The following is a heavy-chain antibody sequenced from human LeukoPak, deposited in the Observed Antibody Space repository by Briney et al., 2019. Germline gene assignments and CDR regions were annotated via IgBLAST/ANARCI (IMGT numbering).Heavy chain of an antibody. D-gene: IGHD2-21*02. Sequence: GGSLRLSCAASGFTFSSSWMSWVRQAPGKGLEWVANIKPDGSEEFHVDSVKGRFTISRDNSKSSLSLQMNSLRAEDTAVYYCARYGLTAALDFWGQGTLVTVSS. CDR2: IKPDGSEE. CDR1: GFTFSSSW. V-gene: IGHV3-7*01. CDR3: ARYGLTAALDF. J-gene: IGHJ4*02.